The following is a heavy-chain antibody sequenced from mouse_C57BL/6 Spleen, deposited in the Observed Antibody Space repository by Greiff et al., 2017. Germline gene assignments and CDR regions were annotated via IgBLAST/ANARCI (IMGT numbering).Heavy chain of an antibody. Sequence: QVTLKVSGPGILQPSQTLSLTCSFSGFSLSTFGMGVGWIRQPPGEGLEWLAHIWWDDDKYYNPTLKSRLTISKDTSKNQVFLKIATADNADTATYYSAREGNAGYVADDWGQVTTLTVSS. D-gene: IGHD3-2*02. J-gene: IGHJ2*01. CDR2: IWWDDDK. V-gene: IGHV8-8*01. CDR1: GFSLSTFGMG. CDR3: AREGNAGYVADD.